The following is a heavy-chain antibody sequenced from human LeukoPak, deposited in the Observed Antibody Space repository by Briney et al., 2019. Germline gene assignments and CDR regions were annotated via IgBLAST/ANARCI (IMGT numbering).Heavy chain of an antibody. CDR2: IHDSGNT. V-gene: IGHV4-59*01. Sequence: PSETLSLTCSVSGDSISGYYWSWIRQPPGKGLEWIAYIHDSGNTNYNPSLKTRVTISADTSKNQLSLNLTSVTAADTAVYYCARETKLMGYSSGLGFNYWGQGTLVTVSS. J-gene: IGHJ4*02. D-gene: IGHD6-19*01. CDR3: ARETKLMGYSSGLGFNY. CDR1: GDSISGYY.